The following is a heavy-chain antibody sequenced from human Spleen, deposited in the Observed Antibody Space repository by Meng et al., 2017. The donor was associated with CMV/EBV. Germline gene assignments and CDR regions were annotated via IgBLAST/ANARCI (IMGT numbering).Heavy chain of an antibody. CDR1: FTFSSYW. Sequence: FTFSSYWMSWVRQAPGKGLEWVANIKQDGSEKYYVDSVKGRFTISRDNAKNSLYLQMNSLRAEDTAVYYCARGSGYDYVWGSYRWGYWGQGTLVTVSS. J-gene: IGHJ4*02. D-gene: IGHD3-16*02. CDR3: ARGSGYDYVWGSYRWGY. CDR2: IKQDGSEK. V-gene: IGHV3-7*01.